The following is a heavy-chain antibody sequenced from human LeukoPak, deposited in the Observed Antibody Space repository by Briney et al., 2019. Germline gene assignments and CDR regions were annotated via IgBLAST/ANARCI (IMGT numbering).Heavy chain of an antibody. CDR2: ISAYNGNT. CDR3: DLGTVTTSG. CDR1: GYTFTSYG. Sequence: ASVKVTCKASGYTFTSYGISWVRQPPGQGLEWMGWISAYNGNTNYAQKLQGRVTITTDTSTSTAYMDLRILSSDDTAVYFFDLGTVTTSGWGQGTLVIVSA. V-gene: IGHV1-18*01. D-gene: IGHD3-10*01. J-gene: IGHJ4*02.